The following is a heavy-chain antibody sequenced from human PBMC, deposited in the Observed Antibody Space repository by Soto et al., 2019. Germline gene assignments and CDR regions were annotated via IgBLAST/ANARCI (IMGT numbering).Heavy chain of an antibody. V-gene: IGHV3-33*01. Sequence: GGSLILSCAASGFTFSSYGMHWVRQAPGKGLEWVAVIWYDGSNKYYADSVKGRFTISRDNSKNTLYLQMNSLRAEDTAVYYCARDSNWNSEGIDYWGQGTLVTVSS. D-gene: IGHD1-7*01. CDR2: IWYDGSNK. CDR1: GFTFSSYG. CDR3: ARDSNWNSEGIDY. J-gene: IGHJ4*02.